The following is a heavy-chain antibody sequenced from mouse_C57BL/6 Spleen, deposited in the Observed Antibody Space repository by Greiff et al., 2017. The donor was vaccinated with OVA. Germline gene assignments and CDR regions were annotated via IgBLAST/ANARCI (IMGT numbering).Heavy chain of an antibody. V-gene: IGHV1-81*01. CDR3: ARGGDGSSWYAMDY. J-gene: IGHJ4*01. CDR2: IYPRSGNT. Sequence: VQLQQSGAELARPGASVKLSCKASGYTFTSYGISWVKQRTGQGLEWIGEIYPRSGNTYYNEKFKGKATLTADKSSSTAYMELRSLTSEDSAVYFCARGGDGSSWYAMDYWGQGTSVTVSS. CDR1: GYTFTSYG. D-gene: IGHD1-1*01.